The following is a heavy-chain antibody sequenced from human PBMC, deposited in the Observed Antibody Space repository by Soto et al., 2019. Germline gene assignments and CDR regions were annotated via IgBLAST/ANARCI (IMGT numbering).Heavy chain of an antibody. CDR3: VTWTELGGY. J-gene: IGHJ4*02. D-gene: IGHD7-27*01. Sequence: QVQLVQSGAEVKKPGASVKVSCKASGYSFTSYEINWVRQATGQGLEWLGWMNPDRGNTGYGEKFQCRFTMTRNTAISTAYMELSSLRYEDTAVYYCVTWTELGGYWGQGTLVTVSS. CDR2: MNPDRGNT. CDR1: GYSFTSYE. V-gene: IGHV1-8*01.